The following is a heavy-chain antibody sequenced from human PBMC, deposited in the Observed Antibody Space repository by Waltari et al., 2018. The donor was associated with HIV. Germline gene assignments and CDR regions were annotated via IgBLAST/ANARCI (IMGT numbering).Heavy chain of an antibody. CDR3: TKGRRGALFGDE. CDR2: RSPDNVDA. J-gene: IGHJ4*02. D-gene: IGHD3-3*01. V-gene: IGHV1-8*01. Sequence: QVQLVQSGHEIKKPRASVRVSCKASGYSFIALDINWVRRAPVRGLEWVGWRSPDNVDAGDGRSLKGRFTLTRDTSTDTSYMEVYNLKSEDTAIYYCTKGRRGALFGDEWGQGTLITVSS. CDR1: GYSFIALD.